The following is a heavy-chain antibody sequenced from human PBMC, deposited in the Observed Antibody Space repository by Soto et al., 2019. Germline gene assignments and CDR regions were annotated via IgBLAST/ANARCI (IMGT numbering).Heavy chain of an antibody. Sequence: QVQLVESGGGVVQPGRSLRLSCAASGFTFSSYGMHWVRQAPGKGLEWVAVISYDGSNKYYADSVKGRFTISRDNSKNTLYLQMNSLRAEDTAVYYCAKVIVGATDYYYYGMDVWGQGTTVTVSS. D-gene: IGHD1-26*01. CDR2: ISYDGSNK. CDR1: GFTFSSYG. J-gene: IGHJ6*02. V-gene: IGHV3-30*18. CDR3: AKVIVGATDYYYYGMDV.